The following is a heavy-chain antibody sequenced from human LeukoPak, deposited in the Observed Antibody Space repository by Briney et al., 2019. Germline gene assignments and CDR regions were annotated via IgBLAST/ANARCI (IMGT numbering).Heavy chain of an antibody. CDR1: GYSISSGYY. CDR2: IYYSGST. V-gene: IGHV4-61*01. J-gene: IGHJ4*02. D-gene: IGHD3-22*01. CDR3: ARVTGYMIEDYFDY. Sequence: SETLPLTCTVSGYSISSGYYWGWIRQPPGKGLQWIGYIYYSGSTNYNPSLKSRVTISVKTSKNQFSLKLSSVTAAYTAVYYCARVTGYMIEDYFDYWGQGTLVTVSS.